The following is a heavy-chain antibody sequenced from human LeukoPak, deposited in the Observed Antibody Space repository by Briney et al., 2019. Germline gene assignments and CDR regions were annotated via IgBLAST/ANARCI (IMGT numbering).Heavy chain of an antibody. J-gene: IGHJ4*02. D-gene: IGHD1-1*01. CDR2: ISGNGGRT. V-gene: IGHV3-23*01. Sequence: GSLRLSCEASGFTFTSYAMNWVRQAPGKGLEWVSAISGNGGRTYYADSVKGRFTISRDNSKNTIYLQMNSLRAEDTAVYFCAKGLGGTVPFDYWGQGTLVTVPS. CDR3: AKGLGGTVPFDY. CDR1: GFTFTSYA.